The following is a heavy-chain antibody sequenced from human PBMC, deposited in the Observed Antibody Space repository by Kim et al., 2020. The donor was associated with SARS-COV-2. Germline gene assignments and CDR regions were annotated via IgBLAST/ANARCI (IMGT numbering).Heavy chain of an antibody. CDR2: IYSGGST. Sequence: LTVSSNYMSWVRQAPGKGLEWVSVIYSGGSTYYADSVKGRFTISRDNSKNTLYLQMNSLRAEDTAVYYCARDRTDYYGSGSFNDYWGQGTLAT. J-gene: IGHJ4*02. V-gene: IGHV3-53*01. CDR3: ARDRTDYYGSGSFNDY. CDR1: LTVSSNY. D-gene: IGHD3-10*01.